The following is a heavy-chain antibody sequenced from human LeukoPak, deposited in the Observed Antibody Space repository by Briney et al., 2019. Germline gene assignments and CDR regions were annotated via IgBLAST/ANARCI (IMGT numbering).Heavy chain of an antibody. CDR3: ARAPVAAPGDV. J-gene: IGHJ6*02. Sequence: GGSLRLSCAASGFTFSSYWMAWDRPAPGKGLEWVANIKPDGSEKYYVDSLKGRFTISRDNAENSLYLQMKSLRDEDTTVYYCARAPVAAPGDVWGQGTTVTVSS. CDR1: GFTFSSYW. CDR2: IKPDGSEK. D-gene: IGHD6-19*01. V-gene: IGHV3-7*04.